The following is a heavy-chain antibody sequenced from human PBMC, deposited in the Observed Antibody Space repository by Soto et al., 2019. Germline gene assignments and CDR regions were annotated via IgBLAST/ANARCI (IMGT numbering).Heavy chain of an antibody. D-gene: IGHD2-2*01. V-gene: IGHV5-51*01. Sequence: PGESLKISCKGSGYSFTSYWIGWVRQIPGKGLEWMGIIYPGDSDTRYSPSFQGQVTISADKSISTAYLQWSSLKASDTAMYYCASPGQYCSSTSCPVDYWGQGTLVTVSS. CDR1: GYSFTSYW. CDR2: IYPGDSDT. CDR3: ASPGQYCSSTSCPVDY. J-gene: IGHJ4*02.